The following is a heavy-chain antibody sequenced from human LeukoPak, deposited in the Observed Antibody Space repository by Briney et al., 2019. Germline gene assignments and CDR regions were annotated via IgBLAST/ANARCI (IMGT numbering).Heavy chain of an antibody. J-gene: IGHJ4*02. Sequence: GGSLRLSCAASGFISSSYWMSWVRQAPGKGLEWVANIKQDGSEKYYVDSVKGRFTISRDNAKNSLYLQMNSLRGEDTAVYYCARSTHYYDSSGYFYFDYWGQGTLVPVSS. D-gene: IGHD3-22*01. V-gene: IGHV3-7*01. CDR1: GFISSSYW. CDR2: IKQDGSEK. CDR3: ARSTHYYDSSGYFYFDY.